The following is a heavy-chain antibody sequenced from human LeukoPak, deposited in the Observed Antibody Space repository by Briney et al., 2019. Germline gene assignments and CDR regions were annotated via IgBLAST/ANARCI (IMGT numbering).Heavy chain of an antibody. CDR3: AKDISSMVRGVILDY. CDR1: GFTFSSYG. V-gene: IGHV3-30*18. CDR2: ISYDGSNK. Sequence: GGSLRLSCAASGFTFSSYGMHWVRQAPGKGLEWVAVISYDGSNKYYADSVKGRFTISRDNSKNTLYLQMNSLRAEDTAVYYCAKDISSMVRGVILDYWGQGTLVTVSS. J-gene: IGHJ4*02. D-gene: IGHD3-10*01.